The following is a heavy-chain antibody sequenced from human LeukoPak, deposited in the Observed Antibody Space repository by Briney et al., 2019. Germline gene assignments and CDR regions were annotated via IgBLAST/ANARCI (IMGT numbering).Heavy chain of an antibody. CDR2: ISGSGGST. J-gene: IGHJ4*02. Sequence: PGGSLRLSCAASGFTFSSYAMSWVRQAPGKGLEWVSAISGSGGSTYYADSVKGRFTISRDNSKNTLYPQMNSLRAEDTAVYYCAKDRSSGWSPPFDYWAREPWSPSPQ. D-gene: IGHD6-19*01. CDR3: AKDRSSGWSPPFDY. CDR1: GFTFSSYA. V-gene: IGHV3-23*01.